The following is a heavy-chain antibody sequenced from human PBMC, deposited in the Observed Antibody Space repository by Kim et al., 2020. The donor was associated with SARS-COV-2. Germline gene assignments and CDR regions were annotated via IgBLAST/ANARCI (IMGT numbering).Heavy chain of an antibody. D-gene: IGHD3-16*01. V-gene: IGHV1-69*13. Sequence: SVKVSCKASGGTFSSYAISWVRQAPGQGLEWMGGIIPIFGTANYAQKFQGRVTITADESTSTAYMELSSLRSEDTAVYYCARDGGAAPTFDYWGQGTLVTVSS. CDR1: GGTFSSYA. CDR2: IIPIFGTA. CDR3: ARDGGAAPTFDY. J-gene: IGHJ4*02.